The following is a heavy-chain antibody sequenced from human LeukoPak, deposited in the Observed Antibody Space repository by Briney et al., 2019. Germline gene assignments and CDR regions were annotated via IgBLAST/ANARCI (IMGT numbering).Heavy chain of an antibody. J-gene: IGHJ5*02. CDR3: ARESGIAAALDL. CDR1: GFTFSSYW. Sequence: GGSLRLSCAASGFTFSSYWMHWVRQAPGKGLVWVSRINTDGSSTSYADSVKGRFTISRDNAKNTLYLQMNSLRAEDTAVYYCARESGIAAALDLWGQGSLVTVSS. V-gene: IGHV3-74*01. CDR2: INTDGSST. D-gene: IGHD6-13*01.